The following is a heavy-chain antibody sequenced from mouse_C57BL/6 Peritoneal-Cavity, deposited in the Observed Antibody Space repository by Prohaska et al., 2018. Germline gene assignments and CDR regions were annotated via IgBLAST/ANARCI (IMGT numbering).Heavy chain of an antibody. D-gene: IGHD1-3*01. CDR2: IWCGGST. Sequence: GKGLEWLGEIWCGGSTEYNAAFISRLSISKDNSKSQVFFKMNSMQADDTAIYYCARGGGANYYFDCWGQGTTLTVSS. J-gene: IGHJ2*01. CDR3: ARGGGANYYFDC. V-gene: IGHV2-2*01.